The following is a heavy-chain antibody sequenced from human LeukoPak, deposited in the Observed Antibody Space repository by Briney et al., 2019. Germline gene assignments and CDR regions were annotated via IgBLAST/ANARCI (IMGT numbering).Heavy chain of an antibody. CDR2: IYNTGST. CDR3: ASGNYYGSGSYRY. Sequence: SETLSLTCTVSGDSISSTNFYWGWIRQPPGKGLEWIGSIYNTGSTYYNPSLKSRVTISVDSSKNQFSLKLSSVTAADTAVYYCASGNYYGSGSYRYWGQGTLVTVSS. J-gene: IGHJ4*02. V-gene: IGHV4-39*07. CDR1: GDSISSTNFY. D-gene: IGHD3-10*01.